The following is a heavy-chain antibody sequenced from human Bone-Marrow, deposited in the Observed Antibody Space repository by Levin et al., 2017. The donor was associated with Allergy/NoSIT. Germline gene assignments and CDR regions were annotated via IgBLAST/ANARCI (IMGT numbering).Heavy chain of an antibody. CDR2: INPDGSRT. V-gene: IGHV3-74*01. J-gene: IGHJ1*01. CDR3: ARDALSSRSYDF. D-gene: IGHD6-13*01. CDR1: GFTFKTYW. Sequence: GESLKISCAASGFTFKTYWMEWVRQAPGKGLVWVSRINPDGSRTNYADSVRGRFTISRDNARNTLYLQMNSLRAEDTAVYFYARDALSSRSYDFWGQGTLVSVSS.